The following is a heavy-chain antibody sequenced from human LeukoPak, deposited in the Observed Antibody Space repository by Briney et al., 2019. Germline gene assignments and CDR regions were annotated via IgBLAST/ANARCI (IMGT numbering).Heavy chain of an antibody. CDR3: ARWDAVPAALFDP. J-gene: IGHJ5*02. CDR2: IYPGDSDT. D-gene: IGHD2-2*01. CDR1: GYSFTSYW. Sequence: GESLKISCKGSGYSFTSYWIGLVRQMPGKGLEWMGIIYPGDSDTRYSPSFQGQVTISADKSISTAYLQWSSLKASDTAMYYCARWDAVPAALFDPWGQGTLVTVSS. V-gene: IGHV5-51*01.